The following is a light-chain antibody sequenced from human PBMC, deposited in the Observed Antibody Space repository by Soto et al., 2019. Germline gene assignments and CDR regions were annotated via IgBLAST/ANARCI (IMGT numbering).Light chain of an antibody. Sequence: DIPMTQSPSSLSASVGDRVTITCRASQNINNYLNWYQQKPGKAPKLLIYAASSLQSGVPSRFSGSGSGTDFTLTISSLQPEDFATYYCQQSYNTPFTFGPGTKVDIK. J-gene: IGKJ3*01. V-gene: IGKV1-39*01. CDR1: QNINNY. CDR2: AAS. CDR3: QQSYNTPFT.